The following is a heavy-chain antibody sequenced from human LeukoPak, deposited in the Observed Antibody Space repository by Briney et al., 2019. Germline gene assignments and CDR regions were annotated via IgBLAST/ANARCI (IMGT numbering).Heavy chain of an antibody. CDR1: GYSISSGYY. V-gene: IGHV4-38-2*02. CDR2: IYYSGST. CDR3: GIVGYYYYYMDV. D-gene: IGHD2-21*01. J-gene: IGHJ6*03. Sequence: SETLSLTCIVSGYSISSGYYWDWIRQPPGKGLEWIGSIYYSGSTYYNPSLKSRVTISVDTSKNQFSLKLSSVTAADTAVYYCGIVGYYYYYMDVWGKGTTVTVSS.